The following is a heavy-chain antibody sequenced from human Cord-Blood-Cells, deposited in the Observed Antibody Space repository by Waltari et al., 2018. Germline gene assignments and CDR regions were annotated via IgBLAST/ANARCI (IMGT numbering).Heavy chain of an antibody. CDR1: GGPSGGSY. CDR2: INHSGST. Sequence: QVQLQQWGAGLLQTSETLSLTCAVYGGPSGGSYCIWIRQPPGKGLEWIGEINHSGSTNYNPSLKSRVTIAVDTSKNQFSLKLSSVTAADTAVYYCARVRHGFYFDYWGQGTLVTVSS. CDR3: ARVRHGFYFDY. J-gene: IGHJ4*02. V-gene: IGHV4-34*01.